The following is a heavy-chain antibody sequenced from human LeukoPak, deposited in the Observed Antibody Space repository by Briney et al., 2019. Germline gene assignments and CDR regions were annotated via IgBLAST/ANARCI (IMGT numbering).Heavy chain of an antibody. J-gene: IGHJ4*02. CDR3: ARDCWDYGSGTYCGIDY. CDR2: ISSGSSYI. D-gene: IGHD3-10*01. Sequence: GGSLRLSCAASGFTFSSYAMNWVRQAPGKGLEWVSSISSGSSYIYYADSVKGRFTISRDNAKNSLYLQMNSLRAEDTAVYYCARDCWDYGSGTYCGIDYWGQGTLVTVSS. V-gene: IGHV3-21*01. CDR1: GFTFSSYA.